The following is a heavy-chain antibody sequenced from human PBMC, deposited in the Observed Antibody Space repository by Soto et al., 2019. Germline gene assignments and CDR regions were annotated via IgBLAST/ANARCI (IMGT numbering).Heavy chain of an antibody. J-gene: IGHJ4*02. CDR3: ARNGALDY. Sequence: QVQLQESGPGLVKPSQTLSLTCTVSGGSISSGDYYWSWIRQPPGKGLEWIGYILYSGTTNYNPSLERRLTISVDTSNNQFSLKLNSVTAEDTAVYYCARNGALDYWGRGTLVTVSS. D-gene: IGHD2-8*01. CDR2: ILYSGTT. V-gene: IGHV4-30-4*01. CDR1: GGSISSGDYY.